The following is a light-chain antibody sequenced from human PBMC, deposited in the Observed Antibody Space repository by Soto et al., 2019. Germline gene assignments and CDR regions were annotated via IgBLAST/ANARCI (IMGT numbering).Light chain of an antibody. CDR2: GAS. Sequence: EIVLTQSPGTLSLSPGERATLSCRASQSVSSSYLAWYQQKPDQAPRLLIYGASSRATGIPDRFSGSGSGTDFTLTISRLEPEDFAVYYCQQYGSSPRTFGQGTKVDNK. J-gene: IGKJ1*01. V-gene: IGKV3-20*01. CDR3: QQYGSSPRT. CDR1: QSVSSSY.